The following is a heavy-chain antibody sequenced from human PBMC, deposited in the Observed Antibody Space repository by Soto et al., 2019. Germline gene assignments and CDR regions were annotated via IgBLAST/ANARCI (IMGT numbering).Heavy chain of an antibody. CDR3: ARARDDSEYAGRVFDY. D-gene: IGHD4-4*01. J-gene: IGHJ4*02. V-gene: IGHV3-7*01. CDR2: IKQDGNEK. CDR1: GFTFSGYW. Sequence: EVQLVESGGGLVQPGGSLRLSCAASGFTFSGYWMSWVRQAPGKGLEWVATIKQDGNEKYFVDSVKGRFTISRDSAKNSLYLPMSSLRAEDTAVYYCARARDDSEYAGRVFDYWGQGTLVTVSS.